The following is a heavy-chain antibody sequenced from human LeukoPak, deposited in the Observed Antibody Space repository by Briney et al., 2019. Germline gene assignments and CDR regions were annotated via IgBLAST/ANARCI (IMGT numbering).Heavy chain of an antibody. Sequence: SETLSLTCAVYGGSFSGSYWSWIRQPPGKGLEWIGEINYSGRTKHNPSLKSRVNISVDTSKSEFSLKLSSVTAADTAVYYCARESRGYNSGLFDYWGQGTLVAVSS. J-gene: IGHJ4*02. CDR1: GGSFSGSY. CDR3: ARESRGYNSGLFDY. D-gene: IGHD5-24*01. CDR2: INYSGRT. V-gene: IGHV4-34*01.